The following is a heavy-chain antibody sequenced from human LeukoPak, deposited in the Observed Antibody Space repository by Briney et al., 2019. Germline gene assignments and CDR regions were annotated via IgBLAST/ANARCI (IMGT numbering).Heavy chain of an antibody. CDR3: ARGFGRSGYCTY. J-gene: IGHJ4*02. CDR2: IYYSGST. Sequence: SETLSLTCTVSGGSISSSSYYWGWIRQPPGKGLEWIGSIYYSGSTYYNPSLKSRVTISVDTSKNQFSLKLSSVIAADTAVYYCARGFGRSGYCTYWGQGTLVTVSS. D-gene: IGHD3-22*01. V-gene: IGHV4-39*07. CDR1: GGSISSSSYY.